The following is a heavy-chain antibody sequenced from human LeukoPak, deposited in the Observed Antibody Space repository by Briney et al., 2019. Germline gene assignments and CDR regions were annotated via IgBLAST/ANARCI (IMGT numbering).Heavy chain of an antibody. CDR3: ARDYGDYGAPFDY. CDR2: IYHSGST. D-gene: IGHD4-17*01. V-gene: IGHV4-38-2*02. J-gene: IGHJ4*02. Sequence: SETLSLTCAVSGYSISSGYYWGWIRQPPGKGLEWIGSIYHSGSTYYNPSLKSRVTISVDTSKNQFSLKLSSVTAADTAVYYCARDYGDYGAPFDYWGQGTLVTVSS. CDR1: GYSISSGYY.